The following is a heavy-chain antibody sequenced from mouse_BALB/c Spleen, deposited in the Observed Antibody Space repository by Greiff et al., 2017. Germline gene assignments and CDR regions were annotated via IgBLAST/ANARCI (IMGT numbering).Heavy chain of an antibody. J-gene: IGHJ4*01. Sequence: VQVVESGPQLVRPGASVKISCKASGYSFTSYWMHWVKQRPGQGLEWIGMIDPSDSETRLNQKFKDKATLTVDKSSSTAYMQLSSPTSEDSAVYYCARHYNYAMDYWGQGTSVTVSS. V-gene: IGHV1S126*01. CDR1: GYSFTSYW. CDR2: IDPSDSET. D-gene: IGHD1-1*01. CDR3: ARHYNYAMDY.